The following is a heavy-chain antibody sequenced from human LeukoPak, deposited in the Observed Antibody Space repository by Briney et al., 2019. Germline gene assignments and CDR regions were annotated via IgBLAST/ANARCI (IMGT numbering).Heavy chain of an antibody. CDR3: ARSLSNWNSLDY. CDR2: ISYDGSNK. V-gene: IGHV3-30-3*01. Sequence: GRSLRLSCAASGFTFSSYAMHWVRQAPGKGLEWVAVISYDGSNKYYADSVKGRFTISRDNSKNTLYLQMNSLRAEDTAVYYCARSLSNWNSLDYWGQGTLVTVSS. CDR1: GFTFSSYA. J-gene: IGHJ4*02. D-gene: IGHD1-1*01.